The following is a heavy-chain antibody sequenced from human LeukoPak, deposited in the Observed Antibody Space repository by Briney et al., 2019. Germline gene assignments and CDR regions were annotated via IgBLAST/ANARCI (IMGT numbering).Heavy chain of an antibody. CDR2: ISGSGGST. D-gene: IGHD5-18*01. V-gene: IGHV3-23*01. J-gene: IGHJ4*02. CDR1: GFSFSDHS. Sequence: GGSLRLSCAASGFSFSDHSMHWVRQAPGKGLEWVSAISGSGGSTYYADSVKGRFTISRDNAKNTLYLQMNSLRAEDTAVYFCVNGYTYGQYWGQGTLVTVSS. CDR3: VNGYTYGQY.